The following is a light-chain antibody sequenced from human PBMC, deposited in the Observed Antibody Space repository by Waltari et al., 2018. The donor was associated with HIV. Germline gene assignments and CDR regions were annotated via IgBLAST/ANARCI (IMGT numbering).Light chain of an antibody. CDR2: GNS. CDR3: QSYDRSLSGYVV. CDR1: SPNIGAGFD. V-gene: IGLV1-40*01. Sequence: QSLLTQPPPVSGAPGQRVTIPCTGSSPNIGAGFDVHWYQQLPGTVPKLLIYGNSNRPSGVPHRFSGSKSGTSASLAITGLQAEDEADYYCQSYDRSLSGYVVFGGGTKLTVL. J-gene: IGLJ2*01.